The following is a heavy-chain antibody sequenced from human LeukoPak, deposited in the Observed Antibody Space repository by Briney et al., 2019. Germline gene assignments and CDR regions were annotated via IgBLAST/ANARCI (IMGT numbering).Heavy chain of an antibody. J-gene: IGHJ3*02. V-gene: IGHV3-30*02. CDR1: GSTFSNSW. CDR3: AKSPARYNDAFDI. D-gene: IGHD1-1*01. Sequence: GGSLRLSCAASGSTFSNSWMTWVRQAPGKGLEWVAFIRYDGSNKYYADSVKGRFTISRDNSKNTLYLQMNSLRAEDTAVYYCAKSPARYNDAFDIWGQGTMVTVSS. CDR2: IRYDGSNK.